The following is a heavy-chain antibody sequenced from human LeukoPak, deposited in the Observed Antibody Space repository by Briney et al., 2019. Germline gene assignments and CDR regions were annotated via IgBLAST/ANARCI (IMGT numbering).Heavy chain of an antibody. CDR1: GGSISSGDYY. D-gene: IGHD6-19*01. CDR2: IYYSGST. CDR3: ARTVYSSGWGPAFDY. Sequence: TSQTLSLTCTVSGGSISSGDYYWGWIRQPPGKGLEWIGSIYYSGSTYYNPSLKSRVTISVDTSKNQFSLKLSSVTAADTAVYYCARTVYSSGWGPAFDYWGQGTLVTVSS. J-gene: IGHJ4*02. V-gene: IGHV4-39*01.